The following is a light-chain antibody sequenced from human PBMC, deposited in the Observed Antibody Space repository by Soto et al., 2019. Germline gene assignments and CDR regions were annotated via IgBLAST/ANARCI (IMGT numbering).Light chain of an antibody. Sequence: QSALTQPASVSGSPGQSITISCTGTSSDVGSYNLVSWYQQHPGKAPKLMIYEGSKRPSGVSNRFSGSKSGNTASLTISGLQAEEEADYYCCSYAGSSTMVFGGGTTLTVL. J-gene: IGLJ3*02. CDR3: CSYAGSSTMV. CDR2: EGS. CDR1: SSDVGSYNL. V-gene: IGLV2-23*01.